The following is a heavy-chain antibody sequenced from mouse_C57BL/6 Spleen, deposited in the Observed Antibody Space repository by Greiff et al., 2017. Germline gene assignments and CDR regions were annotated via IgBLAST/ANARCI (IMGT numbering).Heavy chain of an antibody. CDR2: IYPRSGNT. D-gene: IGHD1-1*01. CDR1: GYTFTSYG. Sequence: VKLMESGAELARPGASVKLSCKASGYTFTSYGISWVKQRTGQGLEWIGEIYPRSGNTYYNEKFKGKATLTADKSSSTAYMELRSLTSEDSAVYFCAREITTVVEGDYWGQGTTLTVSS. J-gene: IGHJ2*01. V-gene: IGHV1-81*01. CDR3: AREITTVVEGDY.